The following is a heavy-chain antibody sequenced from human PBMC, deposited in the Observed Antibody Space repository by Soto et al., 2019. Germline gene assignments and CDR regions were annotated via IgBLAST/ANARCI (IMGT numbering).Heavy chain of an antibody. CDR1: GGSITTGGYY. D-gene: IGHD2-15*01. V-gene: IGHV4-31*03. CDR3: ARTKCSGGSCYSWSLDY. Sequence: SETLSLTCTVSGGSITTGGYYWSWIRQLPGKGLEWIGHRYYSESTYYNPSLKSRVSISLDTSKNQFSLKLSFVTAADTAMYYCARTKCSGGSCYSWSLDYWGEGTPVTVSS. J-gene: IGHJ4*02. CDR2: RYYSEST.